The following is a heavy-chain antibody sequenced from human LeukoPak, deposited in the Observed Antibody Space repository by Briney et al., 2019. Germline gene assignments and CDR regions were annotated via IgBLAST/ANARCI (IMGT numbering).Heavy chain of an antibody. V-gene: IGHV3-23*01. Sequence: GGSLRLSCAASGFTFRSCAMNWVRQAPGKGLEWISSISGSGATTYYADGSTYYADSVKVRFTISRDNSKNTLYLQMHSLRGEDTAVYYCAKRASVTNYYFGMDVWGQGTTVTVSS. CDR1: GFTFRSCA. J-gene: IGHJ6*02. CDR3: AKRASVTNYYFGMDV. CDR2: ISGSGATTYYADGST.